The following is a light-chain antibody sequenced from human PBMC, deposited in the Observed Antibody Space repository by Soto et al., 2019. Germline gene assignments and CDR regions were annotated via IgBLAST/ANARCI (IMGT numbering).Light chain of an antibody. CDR2: GAS. Sequence: DIQMAQSPSSLSASIGDRVTITCRASQGISEYLAWYQQRPGNAPNLLIYGASILQSGVPSRFSGSGSGTHFTLTISSLQPEDVATDYCHSYNSIPRTFGQWTTVEIK. J-gene: IGKJ1*01. CDR1: QGISEY. CDR3: HSYNSIPRT. V-gene: IGKV1-27*01.